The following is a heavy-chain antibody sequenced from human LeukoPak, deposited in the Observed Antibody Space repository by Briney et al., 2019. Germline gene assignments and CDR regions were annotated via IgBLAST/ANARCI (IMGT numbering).Heavy chain of an antibody. V-gene: IGHV3-30*03. Sequence: GGSLRLSCAASGFTFSSYGMHWVRQAPGKGLEWVAVISYDGSNKYYADSVKGRFTISRDNSKNTLYLQMNSLRPEDTAVYYCARGHSSSWSFFDYWGQGTLVTVSS. CDR1: GFTFSSYG. D-gene: IGHD6-13*01. J-gene: IGHJ4*02. CDR2: ISYDGSNK. CDR3: ARGHSSSWSFFDY.